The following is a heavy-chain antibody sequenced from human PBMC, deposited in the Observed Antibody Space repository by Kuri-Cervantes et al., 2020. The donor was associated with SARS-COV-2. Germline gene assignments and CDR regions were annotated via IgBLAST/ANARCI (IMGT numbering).Heavy chain of an antibody. CDR2: FYSTGVT. CDR3: ARDNTLFSGSGFDT. CDR1: GGSINDYY. D-gene: IGHD1-26*01. J-gene: IGHJ5*02. Sequence: SETLSLTCTVSGGSINDYYWGWIRRPPGKGLEWIGYFYSTGVTNYDPSLKTRVTISTDASKNQLSLKLTSVTAADTAVYYCARDNTLFSGSGFDTWGQGALVTVSS. V-gene: IGHV4-59*01.